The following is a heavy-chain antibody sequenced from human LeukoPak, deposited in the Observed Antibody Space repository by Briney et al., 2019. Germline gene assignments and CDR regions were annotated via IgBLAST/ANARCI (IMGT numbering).Heavy chain of an antibody. CDR3: ARVDIGYCSGGSCYSIYYYYYMDV. V-gene: IGHV4-34*01. CDR1: GGSFSGYY. Sequence: SETLSLTCAVYGGSFSGYYWSWIRQPPGKGLEWIGEINHSGSTNYNPSLKSRVTISVDTSKNQFSLKLSSVTAADTAVYYCARVDIGYCSGGSCYSIYYYYYMDVWGKGTTVTVS. J-gene: IGHJ6*03. D-gene: IGHD2-15*01. CDR2: INHSGST.